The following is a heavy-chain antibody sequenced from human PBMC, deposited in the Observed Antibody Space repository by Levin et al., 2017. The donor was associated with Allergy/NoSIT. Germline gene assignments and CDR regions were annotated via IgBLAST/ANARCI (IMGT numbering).Heavy chain of an antibody. D-gene: IGHD3-10*01. CDR3: ASTPYVSGTYYYFDY. V-gene: IGHV3-23*01. J-gene: IGHJ4*02. Sequence: GESLKISCEASGFTFSNYAMNWVRQAPGKGLEWVSGISGRGISIYYADSVKGRFTISRDNSKNTLYLQMNTLRAEDTAVYYCASTPYVSGTYYYFDYWGQGILVTVSS. CDR2: ISGRGISI. CDR1: GFTFSNYA.